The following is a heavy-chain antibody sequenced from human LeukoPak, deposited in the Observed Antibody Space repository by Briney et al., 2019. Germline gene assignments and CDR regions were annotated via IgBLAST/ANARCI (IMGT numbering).Heavy chain of an antibody. CDR3: ARDLSAAYDF. D-gene: IGHD2-21*01. Sequence: GGSLRLSCAASGFPFSSYGMHWVRQAPGKGLEWVARLVYDERSDYANSVKGRFSISRDNSKNTLFLDMSNLRVDDTAVYYCARDLSAAYDFWGRGVLVTVSS. CDR1: GFPFSSYG. CDR2: LVYDERS. V-gene: IGHV3-33*01. J-gene: IGHJ4*02.